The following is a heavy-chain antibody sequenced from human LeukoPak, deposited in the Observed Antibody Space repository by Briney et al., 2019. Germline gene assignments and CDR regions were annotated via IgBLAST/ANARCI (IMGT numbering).Heavy chain of an antibody. CDR2: IDWEDDK. V-gene: IGHV2-70*01. D-gene: IGHD4-17*01. CDR1: GFSLSTSGMC. Sequence: RAPGPAPVKLTQTLTLTCTFSGFSLSTSGMCVSWIRQPPGKVLECLALIDWEDDKYYSPSLKTRLPISKDTSKNQVVLTMTNMDPVDTATYYCARILAGDDSRFDYWGQGTLVTVSS. CDR3: ARILAGDDSRFDY. J-gene: IGHJ4*02.